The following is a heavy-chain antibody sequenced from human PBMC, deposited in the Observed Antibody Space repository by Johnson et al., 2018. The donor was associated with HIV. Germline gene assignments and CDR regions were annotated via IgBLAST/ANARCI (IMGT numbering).Heavy chain of an antibody. CDR3: AREEEWELTLVGVGAFDI. J-gene: IGHJ3*02. V-gene: IGHV3-30*04. D-gene: IGHD1-26*01. CDR1: RFTFSSYA. CDR2: ISYDGSNK. Sequence: QMLLVESGGGVVQPGRSLRLSCAASRFTFSSYAMHWVRQAPGKGLEWVAVISYDGSNKYYADSVKGRFTISRDNAKNSLYLQMNSLRAEYTAVYYCAREEEWELTLVGVGAFDIWGQGTMVTVSS.